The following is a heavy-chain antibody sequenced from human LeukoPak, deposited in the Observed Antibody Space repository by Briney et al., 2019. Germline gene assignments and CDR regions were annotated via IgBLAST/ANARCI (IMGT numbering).Heavy chain of an antibody. CDR1: GFTFDDYA. J-gene: IGHJ4*02. Sequence: PGGSLRLSCAASGFTFDDYAMHWARQAPGKGLEWVSLISGDGGSTYYADSVKGRFTISRDNSKNSLYLQMNSLRTEDTALYYCAKDFMAAAGSPSFDYWGQGTLVTVSS. CDR3: AKDFMAAAGSPSFDY. V-gene: IGHV3-43*02. D-gene: IGHD6-13*01. CDR2: ISGDGGST.